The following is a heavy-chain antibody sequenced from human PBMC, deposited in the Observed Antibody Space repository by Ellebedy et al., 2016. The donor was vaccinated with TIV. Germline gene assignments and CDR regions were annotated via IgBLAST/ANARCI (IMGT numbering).Heavy chain of an antibody. Sequence: GESLKISCGASGFIFNNYWMTWVRQVPGKGLEWVANINGDGSDKYYVDSVKGRFTISRDNAKNSLYLQMNSLRAEDTAVYYCARDVAGFDHWGQGNLVTVSS. CDR1: GFIFNNYW. CDR3: ARDVAGFDH. J-gene: IGHJ4*02. CDR2: INGDGSDK. D-gene: IGHD2-15*01. V-gene: IGHV3-7*01.